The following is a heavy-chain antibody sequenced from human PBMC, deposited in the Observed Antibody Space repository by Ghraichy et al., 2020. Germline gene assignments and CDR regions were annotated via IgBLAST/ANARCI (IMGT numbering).Heavy chain of an antibody. V-gene: IGHV3-48*02. CDR2: ISSSSSTR. CDR1: GFTFSSNS. Sequence: GGSLRLSCAGSGFTFSSNSMNWVRQAPGKGLEWVSYISSSSSTRYYADSVKGRFTISRDNAKNSLYLQMNSLRDEDTAVYYCARDYYDSSAYYYGGFDYWGQGTLVTVSS. CDR3: ARDYYDSSAYYYGGFDY. D-gene: IGHD3-22*01. J-gene: IGHJ4*02.